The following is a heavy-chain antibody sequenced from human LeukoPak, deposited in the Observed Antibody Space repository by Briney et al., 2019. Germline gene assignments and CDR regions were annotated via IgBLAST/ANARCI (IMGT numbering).Heavy chain of an antibody. CDR3: ARGGGLRLIPYYYYMDV. CDR1: GASISSGSNY. J-gene: IGHJ6*03. D-gene: IGHD5-12*01. V-gene: IGHV4-39*07. CDR2: IYSSGST. Sequence: SETLSLTCSVSGASISSGSNYWGWIRQPPGKTLEWIGSIYSSGSTYYNPSLKSRVIIIIDTPKNHFSLTLSSVTAADTAVYYCARGGGLRLIPYYYYMDVWGKGTTVTVSS.